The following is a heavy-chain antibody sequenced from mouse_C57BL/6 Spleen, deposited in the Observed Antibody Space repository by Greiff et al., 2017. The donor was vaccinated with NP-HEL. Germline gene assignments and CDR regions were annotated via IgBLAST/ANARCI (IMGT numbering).Heavy chain of an antibody. Sequence: EVQGVESGPELVKPGASVKLSCKASGYTFTDYNMHWVKQSHGQSLEWIGYIYPNNGGTSYNQKFKGKATLTANKSSSTAYMELRSLTSEDSAVYHGAGGGVGFAYWGQGTLVTVSA. V-gene: IGHV1-22*01. CDR2: IYPNNGGT. CDR1: GYTFTDYN. J-gene: IGHJ3*01. CDR3: AGGGVGFAY.